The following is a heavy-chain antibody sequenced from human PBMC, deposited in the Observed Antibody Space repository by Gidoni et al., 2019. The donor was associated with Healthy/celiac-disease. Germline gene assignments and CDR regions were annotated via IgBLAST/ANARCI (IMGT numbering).Heavy chain of an antibody. CDR2: IIPIFGTA. D-gene: IGHD5-12*01. CDR1: SSYA. CDR3: ARGSDRSGYSGYDPFDFDY. V-gene: IGHV1-69*01. J-gene: IGHJ4*02. Sequence: SSYAISWVRQAPGQGLEWMGGIIPIFGTANYAQKFQGRVTITADESTSTAYMELSSLRSEDTAVYYCARGSDRSGYSGYDPFDFDYWGQGTLVTVSS.